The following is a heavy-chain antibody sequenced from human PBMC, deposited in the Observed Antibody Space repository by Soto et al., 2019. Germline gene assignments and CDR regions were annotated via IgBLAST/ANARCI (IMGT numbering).Heavy chain of an antibody. V-gene: IGHV3-11*01. Sequence: QVQLVESGGGLVKPGGSLRLSCAASGFTFSDYYMSWIRQAPGKGLEWVSYISSSGSTIYYADSVKGRFTISRDNAKNSLYLQMNSLRAEDPAVYYCARDRSEWLVERHNAFDIWGQGTMVTVSS. CDR3: ARDRSEWLVERHNAFDI. CDR2: ISSSGSTI. CDR1: GFTFSDYY. D-gene: IGHD6-19*01. J-gene: IGHJ3*02.